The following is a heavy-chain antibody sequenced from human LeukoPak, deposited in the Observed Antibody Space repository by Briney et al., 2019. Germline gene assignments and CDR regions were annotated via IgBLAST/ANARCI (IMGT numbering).Heavy chain of an antibody. D-gene: IGHD6-13*01. J-gene: IGHJ4*02. Sequence: SETLSLTCTVPGGSIDTSTYYWAWIRQSPGKGLEWIGSIYYSGTTYYNPSLQGRVTISVDTSKNQFSLKLNSVTAADTAVYYCARLGRSSWHFDYWGQGTLVTVSS. V-gene: IGHV4-39*01. CDR3: ARLGRSSWHFDY. CDR2: IYYSGTT. CDR1: GGSIDTSTYY.